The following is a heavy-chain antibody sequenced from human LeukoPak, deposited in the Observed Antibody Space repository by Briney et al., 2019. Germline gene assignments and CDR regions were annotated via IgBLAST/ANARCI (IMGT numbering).Heavy chain of an antibody. J-gene: IGHJ4*02. Sequence: GESLKISCQGSGYSFTSYWIGWVRQMPGKGLEWMGIIYPGDSDTRYRPSFQGQVTISADKSISTAYLQWNSLKASDTAMYYCARHTYGPGTYYLDYWGQGALVTVSS. CDR3: ARHTYGPGTYYLDY. V-gene: IGHV5-51*01. CDR1: GYSFTSYW. CDR2: IYPGDSDT. D-gene: IGHD3-10*01.